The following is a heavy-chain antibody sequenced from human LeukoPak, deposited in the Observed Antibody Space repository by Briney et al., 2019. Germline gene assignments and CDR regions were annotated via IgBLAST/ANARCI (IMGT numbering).Heavy chain of an antibody. CDR1: GGSISSYY. Sequence: SETLSLTCTVSGGSISSYYWSWIRQPPGKGLEWIGYIYYSGSTNYNPSLKSRVTVSVDTSKNQFSLKLSSVTAADTAVYYCARQWRYGGYPYFDYWGQGTLVTVSS. CDR2: IYYSGST. CDR3: ARQWRYGGYPYFDY. V-gene: IGHV4-59*08. J-gene: IGHJ4*02. D-gene: IGHD5-12*01.